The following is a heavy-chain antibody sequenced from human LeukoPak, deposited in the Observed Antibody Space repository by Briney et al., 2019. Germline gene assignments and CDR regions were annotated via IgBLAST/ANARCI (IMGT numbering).Heavy chain of an antibody. CDR1: EFSVGSNY. CDR3: ARVGAYGGSDY. D-gene: IGHD4-23*01. V-gene: IGHV3-66*01. J-gene: IGHJ4*02. CDR2: IYSGGST. Sequence: TGGSLRLSCAASEFSVGSNYMTWVRQAPGKGLEWVSLIYSGGSTYYADSVKGRFTISRDNSKNTLYLQMNSLRAEDTAVYYCARVGAYGGSDYWGQGTLVTVSS.